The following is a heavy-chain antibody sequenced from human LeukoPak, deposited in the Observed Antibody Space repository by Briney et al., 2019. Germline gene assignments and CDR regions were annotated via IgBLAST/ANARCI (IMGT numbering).Heavy chain of an antibody. V-gene: IGHV3-74*03. CDR1: GFTYSSYW. CDR2: INSDGSSI. D-gene: IGHD5-12*01. J-gene: IGHJ4*02. CDR3: AREGRVSGYDFDC. Sequence: GGSLRLSCAASGFTYSSYWMHWVRQAPGKGLVWVSRINSDGSSITYADSVKGRFTISRDNAKNTLFLQMNSLRVEDTAVYYCAREGRVSGYDFDCWGQGTLVTVSS.